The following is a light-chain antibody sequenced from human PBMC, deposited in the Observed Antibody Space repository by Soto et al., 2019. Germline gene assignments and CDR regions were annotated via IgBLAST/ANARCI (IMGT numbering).Light chain of an antibody. J-gene: IGLJ2*01. V-gene: IGLV2-14*01. CDR2: EVS. Sequence: QSALTQPASVSGSPGQSITISCAGTSSDVGGYNYVSWYQQHPGKAPKLMIYEVSNRPSGVSNRFSGSKSGNTASLTISGLQAEDEAEYYCSSYTLYSTLVFGGGTKLTVL. CDR1: SSDVGGYNY. CDR3: SSYTLYSTLV.